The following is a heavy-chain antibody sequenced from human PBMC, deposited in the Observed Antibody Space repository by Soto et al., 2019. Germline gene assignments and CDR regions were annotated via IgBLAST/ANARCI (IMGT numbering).Heavy chain of an antibody. D-gene: IGHD2-2*01. V-gene: IGHV3-15*01. CDR3: ATSRASCFCFDY. CDR2: IKSNPAGGTV. J-gene: IGHJ4*02. Sequence: GGSLRLSCATSGFTFNNAWMNWVRQAPGKGLEWAGRIKSNPAGGTVDYTAPVKGRFTISRDDSENTLYLQMDSLRPEDTAVYYCATSRASCFCFDYWGQGALVTVSS. CDR1: GFTFNNAW.